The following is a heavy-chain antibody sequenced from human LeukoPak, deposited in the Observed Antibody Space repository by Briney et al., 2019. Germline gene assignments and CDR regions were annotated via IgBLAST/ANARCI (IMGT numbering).Heavy chain of an antibody. CDR3: SRHEALPGDY. CDR2: IRTKANNYAT. CDR1: GFTFSGST. D-gene: IGHD2-21*02. V-gene: IGHV3-73*01. J-gene: IGHJ4*02. Sequence: GGSRRLSCAASGFTFSGSTVHWVRQASGKGLDWVGHIRTKANNYATAYAASVKGRFTISRDDSKNTAYLQMNSLKIEDTAVYYCSRHEALPGDYWGQGTLVTVSS.